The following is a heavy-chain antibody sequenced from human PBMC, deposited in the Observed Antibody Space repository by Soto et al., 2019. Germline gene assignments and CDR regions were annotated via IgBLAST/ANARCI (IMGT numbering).Heavy chain of an antibody. CDR3: ARDEHDHVWGSYRYTGLLLDY. V-gene: IGHV3-11*04. Sequence: GGSLRLSCAASGFTFIDYYMNWVRHAPGKGQEWVSSISRSSTIYYADSVKGRCTISIDNAENALYLQMNSVRAEDKDVYYCARDEHDHVWGSYRYTGLLLDYWGKGTMVTVSS. CDR1: GFTFIDYY. CDR2: ISRSSTI. J-gene: IGHJ4*02. D-gene: IGHD3-16*02.